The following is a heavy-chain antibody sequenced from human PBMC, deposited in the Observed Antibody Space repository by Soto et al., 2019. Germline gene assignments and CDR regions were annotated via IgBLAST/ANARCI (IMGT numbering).Heavy chain of an antibody. CDR2: IYYSGST. J-gene: IGHJ4*02. V-gene: IGHV4-59*01. D-gene: IGHD3-16*01. Sequence: QVQLQESGPGLVKPSETLSLTCTVSGGSISSYYWSWIRHPPGKGLDWLGYIYYSGSTNYNPSLKRRFTISVDTSKNQFSLKLSSVTAADTAVYYCARSRGGYFDYWGQGTLVTVSS. CDR3: ARSRGGYFDY. CDR1: GGSISSYY.